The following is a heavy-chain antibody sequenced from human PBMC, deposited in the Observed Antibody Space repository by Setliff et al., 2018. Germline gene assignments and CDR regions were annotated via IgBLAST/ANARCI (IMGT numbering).Heavy chain of an antibody. Sequence: GGSLRLSCGASGFTFRKYWMYWVRQVPGKGLVWVSRISPDGTITNYADSVKGRFTISRDNAKNTLYLQMNSLRGEDTAVYFCASIDWGENFYNTDVWGKGTTVTVSS. CDR3: ASIDWGENFYNTDV. CDR2: ISPDGTIT. J-gene: IGHJ6*03. CDR1: GFTFRKYW. D-gene: IGHD7-27*01. V-gene: IGHV3-74*01.